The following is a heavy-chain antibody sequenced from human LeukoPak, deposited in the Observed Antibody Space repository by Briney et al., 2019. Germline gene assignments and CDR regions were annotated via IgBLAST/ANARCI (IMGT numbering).Heavy chain of an antibody. CDR3: AKESSSGVSSGYFDY. CDR1: GFTFSSYA. D-gene: IGHD6-19*01. V-gene: IGHV3-23*01. J-gene: IGHJ4*02. CDR2: ISGSGGST. Sequence: GGSLRLSCAASGFTFSSYAMSWVRQAPGRGLEWVSAISGSGGSTYYADSVKGRFTISRDNSKNTLYLQMSSLRAEDTAVYYCAKESSSGVSSGYFDYWGQGTLVTVSS.